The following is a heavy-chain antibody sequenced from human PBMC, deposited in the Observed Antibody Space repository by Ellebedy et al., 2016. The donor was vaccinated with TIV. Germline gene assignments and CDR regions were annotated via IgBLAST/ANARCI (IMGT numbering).Heavy chain of an antibody. V-gene: IGHV3-23*01. Sequence: GESLKISCATSGFTFDNFAMRWFRQAPGKGLEWVSAITGSGDRTFYADSVKGRFTISRDNSRSTLYLQMNSLRAEDSAVYYCAKDMVLGDGKWEIDVWGQGTTVTVSS. CDR3: AKDMVLGDGKWEIDV. CDR1: GFTFDNFA. J-gene: IGHJ6*02. D-gene: IGHD1-26*01. CDR2: ITGSGDRT.